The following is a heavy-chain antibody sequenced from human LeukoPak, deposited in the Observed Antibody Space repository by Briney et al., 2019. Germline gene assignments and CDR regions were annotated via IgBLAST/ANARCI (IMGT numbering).Heavy chain of an antibody. Sequence: SETLSLTCAVYGGSFSAYYWSWIRQPPGKGLEWIAEINHSGTTNYKPSLKSRVTIPIDTSKNQFSLKLSSVTAADTAVYYCASSRGYSSSLWYYYMDVWGKGTTVTVSS. V-gene: IGHV4-34*01. J-gene: IGHJ6*03. CDR1: GGSFSAYY. CDR3: ASSRGYSSSLWYYYMDV. CDR2: INHSGTT. D-gene: IGHD6-13*01.